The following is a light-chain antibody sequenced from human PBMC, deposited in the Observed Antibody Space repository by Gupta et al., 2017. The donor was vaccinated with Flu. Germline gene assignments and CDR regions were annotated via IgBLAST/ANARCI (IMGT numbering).Light chain of an antibody. CDR3: QQYGTSLTWT. V-gene: IGKV3-20*01. CDR2: GAS. J-gene: IGKJ1*01. Sequence: TLSLSPGERATLACRASQILKSSDLTWYQQRPGQAPRLLISGASTRAAGIPDRFSGSGSGTDLTLTISGLEPEDFAVYSCQQYGTSLTWTFGQGTKVEFK. CDR1: QILKSSD.